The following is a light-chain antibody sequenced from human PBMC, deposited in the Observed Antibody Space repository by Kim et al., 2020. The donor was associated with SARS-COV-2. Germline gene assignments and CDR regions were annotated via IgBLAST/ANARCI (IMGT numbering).Light chain of an antibody. V-gene: IGLV3-1*01. CDR2: EGT. CDR3: QAWDSRTVI. CDR1: KLGDKY. J-gene: IGLJ2*01. Sequence: SYELTQPPSVSVSPGQTASITCSGDKLGDKYACWYQQKPGQSPVLVIYEGTERPSGIPERFSGSKSGNTATLTISGTQAIDEADYYCQAWDSRTVIFGGGTKLTVL.